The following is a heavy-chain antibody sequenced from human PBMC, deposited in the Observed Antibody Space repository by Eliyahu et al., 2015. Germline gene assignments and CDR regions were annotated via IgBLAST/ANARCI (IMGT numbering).Heavy chain of an antibody. CDR1: GFTFSXXG. D-gene: IGHD1-26*01. J-gene: IGHJ6*02. CDR2: IRYDGSNK. V-gene: IGHV3-30*02. Sequence: QVQLVESGGGVVQPGGSLRLXCAASGFTFSXXGXXWVRQAPGKGLEWVAFIRYDGSNKYYADSVKGRFTISRDNSKNTLYLQMNSLRAEDTAVYYCAKDRAGATRPGRYYYGMDVWGQGTTVTVSS. CDR3: AKDRAGATRPGRYYYGMDV.